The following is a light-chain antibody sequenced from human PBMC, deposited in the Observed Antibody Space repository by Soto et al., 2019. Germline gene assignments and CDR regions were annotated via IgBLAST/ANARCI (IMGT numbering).Light chain of an antibody. V-gene: IGKV3-11*01. CDR2: DAS. CDR1: QSVSSY. Sequence: EIVLTQSPATLSLSPGERATLSCMACQSVSSYVAWYQQKPGQAPRLLIYDASNRATGIPARFSGSGSGTDFTLTISSLEPEDFAVYYCQQRSNWPPLTFGGGTKVEIK. J-gene: IGKJ4*01. CDR3: QQRSNWPPLT.